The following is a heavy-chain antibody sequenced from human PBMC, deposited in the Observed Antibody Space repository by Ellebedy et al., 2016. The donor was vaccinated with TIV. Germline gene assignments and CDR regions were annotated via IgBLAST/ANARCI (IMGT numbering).Heavy chain of an antibody. J-gene: IGHJ4*02. Sequence: GESLKISCTASGFTFGDYAMSCFRQAPGKGLEWVGFIRSKAYGGTTEYAASVKGRFTISGDDSKSIAYLQMNSLKTEDTAVYFCTRVRGYSYGYADYWGQGTLVTVSS. CDR2: IRSKAYGGTT. CDR3: TRVRGYSYGYADY. CDR1: GFTFGDYA. D-gene: IGHD5-18*01. V-gene: IGHV3-49*03.